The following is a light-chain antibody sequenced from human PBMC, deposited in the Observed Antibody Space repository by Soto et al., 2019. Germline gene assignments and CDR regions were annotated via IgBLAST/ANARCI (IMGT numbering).Light chain of an antibody. CDR2: DAS. V-gene: IGKV3-20*01. CDR3: QQYGSSRT. CDR1: QSVISSY. Sequence: EMVMTQSPATLSVSPGERATLSCRASQSVISSYLAWYQQKPGQAPRXLIYDASTRATGIPDRFSGSGSGTDFSLTISRLESEDFAVYFCQQYGSSRTFGLGTKVDIK. J-gene: IGKJ1*01.